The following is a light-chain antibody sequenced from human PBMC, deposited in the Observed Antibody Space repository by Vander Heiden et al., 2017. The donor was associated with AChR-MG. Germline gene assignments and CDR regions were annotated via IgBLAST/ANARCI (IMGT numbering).Light chain of an antibody. J-gene: IGKJ1*01. CDR2: GAS. Sequence: EVVLDQSPGTLSLSPGETATLSCRASKSVSSSYLAGYQQNPGQAPRLLSYGASSRDTGIPDRFSGSESGTDFTLTISRREPEDFAVYYCQQYGSSPRTFGQGTKVEIK. CDR1: KSVSSSY. V-gene: IGKV3-20*01. CDR3: QQYGSSPRT.